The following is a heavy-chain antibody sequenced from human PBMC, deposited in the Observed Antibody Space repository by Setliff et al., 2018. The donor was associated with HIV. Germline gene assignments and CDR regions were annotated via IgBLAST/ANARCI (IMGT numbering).Heavy chain of an antibody. CDR2: TRSKAYGGTT. D-gene: IGHD5-18*01. Sequence: QPGGSLRLSCTASGFTFGDFAMSWVRQAPGKGLEWVGCTRSKAYGGTTEYAASVKGRFTISRDDSESIAYLQMNSLKTEDTAVYYCTRLRGYSYGLASYYYYYMDVWGKGTTVTVSS. CDR1: GFTFGDFA. J-gene: IGHJ6*03. CDR3: TRLRGYSYGLASYYYYYMDV. V-gene: IGHV3-49*04.